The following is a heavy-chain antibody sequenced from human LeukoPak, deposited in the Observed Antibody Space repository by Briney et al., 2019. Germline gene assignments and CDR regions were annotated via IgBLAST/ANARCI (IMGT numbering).Heavy chain of an antibody. CDR1: GGSFSGYY. J-gene: IGHJ4*02. Sequence: SETLSLTCAVYGGSFSGYYWSWIRQPPGKGLEWIGEINHSGSTNYNPSLKSRVTISVDTSKNQFSLKLSSVTAADTAVYYCARVGMAHYYDSSGYYASYFDFWGQGTLVTVSS. V-gene: IGHV4-34*01. CDR3: ARVGMAHYYDSSGYYASYFDF. D-gene: IGHD3-22*01. CDR2: INHSGST.